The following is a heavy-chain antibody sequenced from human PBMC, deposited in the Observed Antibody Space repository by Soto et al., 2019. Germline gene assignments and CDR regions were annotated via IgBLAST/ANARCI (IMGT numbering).Heavy chain of an antibody. CDR3: ARRALGFGELLPTDY. D-gene: IGHD3-10*01. CDR2: IYPGDSDT. J-gene: IGHJ4*02. CDR1: GYSFTSYW. Sequence: EVQLVPSGAEVKKPGESLKISCKGSGYSFTSYWIGWVRQMPGKGLEWMGIIYPGDSDTRYSPSFQGQVTISADKSISTAYLQWSSLKASDTAMYYCARRALGFGELLPTDYWGQGTLVTVSS. V-gene: IGHV5-51*01.